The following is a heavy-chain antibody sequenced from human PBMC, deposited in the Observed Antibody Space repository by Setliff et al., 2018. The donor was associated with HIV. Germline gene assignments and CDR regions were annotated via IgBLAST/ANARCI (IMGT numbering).Heavy chain of an antibody. J-gene: IGHJ4*02. Sequence: ASVKISCKGSGYTFTSYYMHWVRQAPGQGLEWMGIINPSGGSTSYAQKFQGRVTMTTDTSTSTAYMELRSLRSDDTAVYYCAREDPYYFDYWGQGTLVTVSS. V-gene: IGHV1-46*01. CDR1: GYTFTSYY. CDR2: INPSGGST. CDR3: AREDPYYFDY.